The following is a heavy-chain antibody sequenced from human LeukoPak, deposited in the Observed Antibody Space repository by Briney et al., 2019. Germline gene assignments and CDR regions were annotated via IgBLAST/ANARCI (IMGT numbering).Heavy chain of an antibody. J-gene: IGHJ2*01. CDR1: GFTFSRYG. D-gene: IGHD3-10*01. V-gene: IGHV3-33*01. CDR3: VRDQLIRSGDWYFDL. Sequence: QPGRSLRLSCAASGFTFSRYGMHWVRQAPGKGLEWVAVIWYDGSNQYYADSVKGRFTISRDNSKNTLYLQLNSLRAEDTAVYYCVRDQLIRSGDWYFDLWGRGTLVTVSS. CDR2: IWYDGSNQ.